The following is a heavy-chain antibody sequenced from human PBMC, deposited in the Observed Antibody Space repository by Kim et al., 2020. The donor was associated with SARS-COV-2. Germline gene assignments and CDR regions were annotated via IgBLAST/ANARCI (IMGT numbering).Heavy chain of an antibody. CDR3: VRGPSSNWNFDY. V-gene: IGHV3-7*04. CDR1: GFTFTFYW. CDR2: IKQDGSEK. Sequence: GGSLRLSCAASGFTFTFYWMTWVRQAPGKGLEWVANIKQDGSEKYYVDSVKGRFTISRDNAKNSLYLQMNSLRAEDTAVYYCVRGPSSNWNFDYWGQGTLVTVSS. J-gene: IGHJ4*02. D-gene: IGHD6-13*01.